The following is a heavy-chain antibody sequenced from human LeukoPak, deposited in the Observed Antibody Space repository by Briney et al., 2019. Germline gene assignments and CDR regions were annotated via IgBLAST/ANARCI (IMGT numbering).Heavy chain of an antibody. D-gene: IGHD4-11*01. Sequence: ASVKVSRKASGYTFTGYYMHWVRQAPGQGLEWMGRINPNSGGTNYAQKLQGRVTMTRDTSISTAYMELSRLRSDDTAVYYCARIGQYYSIKGEDAFDIWGQGTMVTVSS. CDR1: GYTFTGYY. CDR3: ARIGQYYSIKGEDAFDI. J-gene: IGHJ3*02. CDR2: INPNSGGT. V-gene: IGHV1-2*06.